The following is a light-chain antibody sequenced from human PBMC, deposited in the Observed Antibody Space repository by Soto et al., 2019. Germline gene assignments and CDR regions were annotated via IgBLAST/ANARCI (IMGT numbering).Light chain of an antibody. CDR3: SSYTTSSTLLI. CDR2: AVS. CDR1: SSDIGGYNS. Sequence: QSVLTQPASVSGSPGQSITISCTGTSSDIGGYNSVSWYQQHPGKAPKLVIYAVSNRPSGVSSRFSGSKSGNTASLTMSGLQAEDEATYYCSSYTTSSTLLIFGGGTKLT. V-gene: IGLV2-14*01. J-gene: IGLJ2*01.